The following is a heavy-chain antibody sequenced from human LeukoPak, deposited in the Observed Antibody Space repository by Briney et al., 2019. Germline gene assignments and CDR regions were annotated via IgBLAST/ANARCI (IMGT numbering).Heavy chain of an antibody. CDR2: ISSSSSYI. CDR1: GFTFRSYS. D-gene: IGHD3-16*01. J-gene: IGHJ4*02. CDR3: AREGDSRFDY. V-gene: IGHV3-21*01. Sequence: SPGGSLRLSCAASGFTFRSYSMNWVRQAPGKGLEWVSSISSSSSYIYYADSVKGRFTTSRDNAKNSLYLQMNSLRAEDTAVYYCAREGDSRFDYWGQGTLVTVSS.